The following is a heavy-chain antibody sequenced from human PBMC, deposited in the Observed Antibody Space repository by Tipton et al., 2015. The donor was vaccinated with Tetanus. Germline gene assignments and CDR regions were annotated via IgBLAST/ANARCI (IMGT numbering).Heavy chain of an antibody. D-gene: IGHD2-2*02. CDR3: TREIVVVPAAILGGRDLYYYGMDV. V-gene: IGHV3-49*03. CDR1: GGSISSYY. CDR2: IRSKAHGGTT. Sequence: LSLTCTVSGGSISSYYWSWIRQAPGKGLEWVGLIRSKAHGGTTEYAASVKGRFTISRDDSKSIAYLQMNSLKTEDTAVYYCTREIVVVPAAILGGRDLYYYGMDVWGQGTTVTVSS. J-gene: IGHJ6*02.